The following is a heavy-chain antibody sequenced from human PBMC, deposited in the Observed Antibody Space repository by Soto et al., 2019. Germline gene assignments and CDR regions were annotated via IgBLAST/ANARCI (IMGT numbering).Heavy chain of an antibody. Sequence: LGESLKISCKGSGYSFTSYWIGWVRQMPGKGLEWMGIIYPGDSDTRYSPSFQGQVTISADKSISTAYLQWSSLKASDTAMYYCARMDWNRIYYYYGMDVWGQGTTVTVSS. V-gene: IGHV5-51*01. CDR2: IYPGDSDT. J-gene: IGHJ6*02. D-gene: IGHD1-1*01. CDR1: GYSFTSYW. CDR3: ARMDWNRIYYYYGMDV.